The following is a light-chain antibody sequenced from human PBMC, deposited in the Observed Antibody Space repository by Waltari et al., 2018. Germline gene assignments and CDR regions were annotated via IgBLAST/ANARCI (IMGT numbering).Light chain of an antibody. CDR3: QQHDNSPYS. CDR1: QGINNW. J-gene: IGKJ2*03. V-gene: IGKV1-33*01. Sequence: DIQMTQSPSSLSASVGDRVTITCRASQGINNWLALYQQKPGKAPKLLIYRAANLETVVPSMLSGSGSGTYFTLTISSLQPEDIATYYCQQHDNSPYSFGQGTKVEIK. CDR2: RAA.